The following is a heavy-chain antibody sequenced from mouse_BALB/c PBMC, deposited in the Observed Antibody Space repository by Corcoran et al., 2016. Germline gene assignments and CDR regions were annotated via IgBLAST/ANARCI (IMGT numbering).Heavy chain of an antibody. J-gene: IGHJ4*01. D-gene: IGHD4-1*01. Sequence: DVQLQESGPGLVKPSQSLSLTCSVTGYSITSGYYWNWIRQFPGNKLEWMGYISYDGSNNYNPSLKNRISITRDTSKNQFFLKLNSVTTEDTATYYCARDSNWDDAMDYWGQGTSVTVSS. V-gene: IGHV3-6*02. CDR2: ISYDGSN. CDR3: ARDSNWDDAMDY. CDR1: GYSITSGYY.